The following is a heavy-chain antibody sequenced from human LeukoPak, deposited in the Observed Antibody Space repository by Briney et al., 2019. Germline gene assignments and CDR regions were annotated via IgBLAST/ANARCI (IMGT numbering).Heavy chain of an antibody. D-gene: IGHD1-7*01. CDR1: GFTFSSYS. V-gene: IGHV3-21*01. Sequence: GGSLRLSCAASGFTFSSYSMNWVRQAPGKGLEWVSSISSSSSYIYYADSVKGRFTISRDNAKNSLYLQMNSLRAEDTAVYYCARDRYDWNYGYYYGMDVWGQGTTVTVSS. CDR3: ARDRYDWNYGYYYGMDV. J-gene: IGHJ6*02. CDR2: ISSSSSYI.